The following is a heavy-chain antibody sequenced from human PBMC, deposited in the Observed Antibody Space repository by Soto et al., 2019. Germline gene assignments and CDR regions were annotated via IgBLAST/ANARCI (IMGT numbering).Heavy chain of an antibody. Sequence: SVKVSCKASGGTFSSYAISWVRQAPGQGLEWMGGIIPIFGTANYAQKFQGRVTITADESTSTAYMELSSLRSEDTAVYYCARDLFDYDILTGYYAPPRYYGMDVWGQGTTVTVSS. V-gene: IGHV1-69*13. CDR3: ARDLFDYDILTGYYAPPRYYGMDV. CDR2: IIPIFGTA. J-gene: IGHJ6*02. CDR1: GGTFSSYA. D-gene: IGHD3-9*01.